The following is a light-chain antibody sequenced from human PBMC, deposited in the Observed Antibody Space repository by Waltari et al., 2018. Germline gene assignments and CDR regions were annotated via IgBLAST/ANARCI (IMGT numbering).Light chain of an antibody. Sequence: EIVLTQSPATLSLSPGDRAPLSCRASQSVGSYLAWYQKKPGQAPRLLIYEASNRAIGIPGRFSGSGSGTDFTLTISSLEPEDFADYYCQQRSNWPPSITFGQGTRLEIK. CDR1: QSVGSY. V-gene: IGKV3-11*01. CDR2: EAS. CDR3: QQRSNWPPSIT. J-gene: IGKJ5*01.